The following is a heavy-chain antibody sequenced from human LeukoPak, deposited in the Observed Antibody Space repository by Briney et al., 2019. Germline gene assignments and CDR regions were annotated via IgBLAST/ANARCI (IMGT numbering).Heavy chain of an antibody. CDR1: EFTFSSYA. CDR3: ASVIARPGGIDY. D-gene: IGHD2-21*01. V-gene: IGHV3-23*01. J-gene: IGHJ4*02. Sequence: GGCLRLSCAASEFTFSSYAMSWVRQAPGKGLEWVSAISGSGGSTYYADSVKGRFTISRDNSKNTLYLQMNSLRAEDTAVYYCASVIARPGGIDYWGQGTLVTVSS. CDR2: ISGSGGST.